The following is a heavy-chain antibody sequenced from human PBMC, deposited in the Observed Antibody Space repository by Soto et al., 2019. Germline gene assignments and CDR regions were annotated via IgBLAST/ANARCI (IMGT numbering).Heavy chain of an antibody. CDR1: GGSFSGYY. Sequence: SETLSLTCAVYGGSFSGYYWSWIRQPPGKGLEWIGEINHSGSTNYNPSLKSRVTISVDTSKNQFSLKLSSVTAADTAVYYCARSRIAARLYYYYMDVWGKGTTVTRLL. CDR2: INHSGST. V-gene: IGHV4-34*01. CDR3: ARSRIAARLYYYYMDV. J-gene: IGHJ6*03. D-gene: IGHD6-6*01.